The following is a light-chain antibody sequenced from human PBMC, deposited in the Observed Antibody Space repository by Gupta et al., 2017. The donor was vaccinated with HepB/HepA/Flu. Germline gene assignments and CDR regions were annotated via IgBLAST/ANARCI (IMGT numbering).Light chain of an antibody. V-gene: IGLV1-51*01. Sequence: QSVLTQPPSVSAAPGQKVSTPCSGSSSNIGNNYVSWYQHLPGTAPKLLIYENSNRPSGIPDRVSGSKSGTSATLGIAGLQTGDEADYYCGAWDSSLSAFVFGTGTKVTVL. CDR2: ENS. CDR1: SSNIGNNY. CDR3: GAWDSSLSAFV. J-gene: IGLJ1*01.